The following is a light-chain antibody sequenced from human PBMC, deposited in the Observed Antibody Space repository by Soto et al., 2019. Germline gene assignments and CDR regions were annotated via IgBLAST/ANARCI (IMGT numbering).Light chain of an antibody. J-gene: IGLJ3*02. V-gene: IGLV2-8*01. Sequence: QSALTQPPSASGSPGQSVTISCTGTRSAIGAHNYVSWYQQHPGKAPKLMIHEVSKRPSGVPDRFSGSKSGNTASLTVSGLQAEDEADYYCSSFAGSNDRWVFGGGTKLTVL. CDR1: RSAIGAHNY. CDR2: EVS. CDR3: SSFAGSNDRWV.